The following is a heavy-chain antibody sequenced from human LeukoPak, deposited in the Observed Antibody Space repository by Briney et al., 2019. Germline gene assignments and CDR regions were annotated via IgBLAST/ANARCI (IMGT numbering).Heavy chain of an antibody. CDR2: ISGSGGST. Sequence: GGSLRLSCAASGFTFSSYAMSWVRQAPGKGLEWVSAISGSGGSTYYADSVKGRFTISRDNSKNTLYLQMNSLRAEDTAVYYCARFHGGNRSKYYFDYWGQGTLVTVSS. CDR3: ARFHGGNRSKYYFDY. V-gene: IGHV3-23*01. J-gene: IGHJ4*02. CDR1: GFTFSSYA. D-gene: IGHD4-23*01.